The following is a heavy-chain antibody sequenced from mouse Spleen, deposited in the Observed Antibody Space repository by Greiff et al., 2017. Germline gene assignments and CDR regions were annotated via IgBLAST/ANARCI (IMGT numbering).Heavy chain of an antibody. D-gene: IGHD2-2*01. CDR1: GYTFTNYW. V-gene: IGHV1-63*01. CDR2: IYPGGGYT. J-gene: IGHJ3*01. CDR3: KRWLPAWFAY. Sequence: QVQLKESGAELVRPGTSVKMSCKASGYTFTNYWIGWAKQRPGHGLEWIGDIYPGGGYTNYNEKFKGKATLTADKSSSTAYMQLNSLTSEDSAVYFCKRWLPAWFAYWGQGTLVTVSA.